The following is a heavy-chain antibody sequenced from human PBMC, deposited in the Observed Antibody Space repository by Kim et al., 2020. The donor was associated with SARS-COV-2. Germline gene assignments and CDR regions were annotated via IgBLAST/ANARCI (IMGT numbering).Heavy chain of an antibody. CDR3: ARCRGEYVAWGPVEF. J-gene: IGHJ6*01. Sequence: GGSLRLSCAVSGFAFSGYGMRWVRQAPGKGLEWVSGISGSSASTSYADSVKGRFTISRDNAKNTLYLQMNSLSADDTAVYYCARCRGEYVAWGPVEFWG. D-gene: IGHD3-10*01. CDR1: GFAFSGYG. CDR2: ISGSSAST. V-gene: IGHV3-23*01.